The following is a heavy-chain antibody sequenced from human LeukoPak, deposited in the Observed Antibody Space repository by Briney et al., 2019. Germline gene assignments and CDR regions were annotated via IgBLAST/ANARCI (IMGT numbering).Heavy chain of an antibody. V-gene: IGHV4-4*02. Sequence: SETLSLTCAISGGSISSSNWWTWVRQPLGKGLEWVGEIYLRGNTNYNPSLKSRVTISVDTSKNQFSLKLSSVTAADTAVYYCARGSVVGAHFDYWGQGTLVTVSS. D-gene: IGHD1-26*01. CDR3: ARGSVVGAHFDY. CDR1: GGSISSSNW. J-gene: IGHJ4*02. CDR2: IYLRGNT.